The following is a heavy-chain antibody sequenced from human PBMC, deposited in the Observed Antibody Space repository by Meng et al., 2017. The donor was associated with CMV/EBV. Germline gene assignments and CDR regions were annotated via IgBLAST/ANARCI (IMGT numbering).Heavy chain of an antibody. J-gene: IGHJ4*02. Sequence: QVPLGELGAGVKTLWSAVGVSCKASGGTFSSYAISWVRQAPGQGLEWMGGIIPIFGTANYAQKFQGRVTITADESTSTAYMELSSLRSEDTAVYYCARAGDYGGRGYFDYWGQGTLVTVSS. CDR2: IIPIFGTA. CDR1: GGTFSSYA. D-gene: IGHD4-23*01. CDR3: ARAGDYGGRGYFDY. V-gene: IGHV1-69*12.